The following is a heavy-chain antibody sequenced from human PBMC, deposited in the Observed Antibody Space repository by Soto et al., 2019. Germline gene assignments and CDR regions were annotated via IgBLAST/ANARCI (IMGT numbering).Heavy chain of an antibody. J-gene: IGHJ4*02. CDR1: GFTFSSYN. CDR3: ARGWLCGPWMH. Sequence: EVQLVESAGGLVSPGGSLRLSSAASGFTFSSYNMNWVRQAPGKGLEWFSSISSSIIYIYYATSLKGRFTTSRDNDKNSLYLEMNSLRCEGTAVYCCARGWLCGPWMHGGQGALVTVSS. CDR2: ISSSIIYI. V-gene: IGHV3-21*01. D-gene: IGHD2-2*01.